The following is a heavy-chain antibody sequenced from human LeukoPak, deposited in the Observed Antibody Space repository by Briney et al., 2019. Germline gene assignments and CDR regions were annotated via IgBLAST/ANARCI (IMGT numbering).Heavy chain of an antibody. J-gene: IGHJ4*02. CDR2: IGYDGTNE. Sequence: PGGSLRLSCAASGFTFSSYGMHWVRQAPGKRLEWVALIGYDGTNEYYAGSVKGRFTISRDNSKNTLYLQMKSLRAEDTAVYYCARDFYCSRTSCYAPSFDYWGQGTLVTVSS. V-gene: IGHV3-33*01. CDR1: GFTFSSYG. D-gene: IGHD2-2*01. CDR3: ARDFYCSRTSCYAPSFDY.